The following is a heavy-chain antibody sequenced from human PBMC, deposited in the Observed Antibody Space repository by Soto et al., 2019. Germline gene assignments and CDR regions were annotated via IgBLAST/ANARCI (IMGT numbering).Heavy chain of an antibody. Sequence: SVKVSCKVSGSRFSNYVISWVRQAPGHGLEWLGRIIPIFNSTKYAQSFQGRVTITADKSTSTASLELSSLRSDDTAVYYCAREGRGKKAGYNGLVSLGYWGQGTLVTV. CDR3: AREGRGKKAGYNGLVSLGY. CDR1: GSRFSNYV. J-gene: IGHJ4*02. V-gene: IGHV1-69*06. D-gene: IGHD2-2*02. CDR2: IIPIFNST.